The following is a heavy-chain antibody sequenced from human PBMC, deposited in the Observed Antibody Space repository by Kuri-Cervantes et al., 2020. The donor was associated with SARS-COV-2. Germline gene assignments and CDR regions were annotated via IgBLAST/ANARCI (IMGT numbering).Heavy chain of an antibody. D-gene: IGHD6-13*01. CDR3: ARDDTYSSSWFRFLGRGMDV. V-gene: IGHV3-30*03. CDR2: ISYDGSNK. J-gene: IGHJ6*02. CDR1: GFTFSSYG. Sequence: GGSLRLSCAASGFTFSSYGMHWVRQAPGKGLEWVAVISYDGSNKYYADSVKGRFTISRDNAKNSLYLQMNSLRDEDTAVYYCARDDTYSSSWFRFLGRGMDVWGQGTTVTVSS.